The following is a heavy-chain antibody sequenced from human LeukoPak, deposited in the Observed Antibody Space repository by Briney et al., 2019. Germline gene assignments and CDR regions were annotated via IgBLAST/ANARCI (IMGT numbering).Heavy chain of an antibody. CDR2: IWYDGSNK. CDR3: AKDGNKLELLTYYFDY. CDR1: GFTFSSYG. Sequence: PGGSLRLSCAASGFTFSSYGTHWVRQAPGKGLEWVAVIWYDGSNKYYADSVKGRFTISRDNSKNTLYLQMNSLRAEDTAVYYCAKDGNKLELLTYYFDYWGQGTLVTVSS. D-gene: IGHD1-7*01. V-gene: IGHV3-33*06. J-gene: IGHJ4*02.